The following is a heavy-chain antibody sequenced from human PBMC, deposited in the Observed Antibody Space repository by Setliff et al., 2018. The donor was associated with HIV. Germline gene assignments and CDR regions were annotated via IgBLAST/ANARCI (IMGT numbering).Heavy chain of an antibody. J-gene: IGHJ4*02. V-gene: IGHV1-18*04. Sequence: ASVKVSCKASGYTFISYGISWMRQAPGQGPEWMGWISVDNGDTNYAQKVQGRVSMTTDTSTSTAYMELRSLRFDDTAVYYCARDASTGWRTMGFDYWGQGTLVTVSS. CDR3: ARDASTGWRTMGFDY. D-gene: IGHD6-19*01. CDR2: ISVDNGDT. CDR1: GYTFISYG.